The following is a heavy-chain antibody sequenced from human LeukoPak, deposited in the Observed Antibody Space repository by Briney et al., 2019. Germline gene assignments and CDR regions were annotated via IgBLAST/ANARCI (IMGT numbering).Heavy chain of an antibody. D-gene: IGHD3-10*01. CDR1: GGTGSSYA. J-gene: IGHJ4*02. CDR2: VIPILGIA. CDR3: ARGSNEVVTMVPGVIPLDY. V-gene: IGHV1-69*04. Sequence: SVKVSCKASGGTGSSYAISWVRQAPGQGLEWMGRVIPILGIANYAQKFQGRVTITADKSTSTAYMELSSLRSEDTAVYYCARGSNEVVTMVPGVIPLDYWGQGTLVTVSS.